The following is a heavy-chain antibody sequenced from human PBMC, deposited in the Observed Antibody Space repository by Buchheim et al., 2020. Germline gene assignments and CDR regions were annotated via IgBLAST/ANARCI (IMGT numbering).Heavy chain of an antibody. D-gene: IGHD3-22*01. CDR3: ANWPSSGYYYYYYGMDV. CDR2: ISGSGGST. Sequence: EVQLLESGGGLVQPGGSLRLSCAASGFTFSSYAMSWVRQAPGKGLEWVSAISGSGGSTYYADSVKGRFTISRDNSKNTLYLQMNSLRAEDTAVYYCANWPSSGYYYYYYGMDVWGQGTT. V-gene: IGHV3-23*01. J-gene: IGHJ6*02. CDR1: GFTFSSYA.